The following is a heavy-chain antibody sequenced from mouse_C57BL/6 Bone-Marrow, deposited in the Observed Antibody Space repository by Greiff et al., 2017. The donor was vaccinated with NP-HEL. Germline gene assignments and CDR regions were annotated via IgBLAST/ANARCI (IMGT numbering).Heavy chain of an antibody. D-gene: IGHD4-1*01. Sequence: EVQVVESGGGLVQPKGSLKLSCAASGFSFNTYAMNWVRQAPGKGLEWVARIRSKSNNYATYYADSVKDRFTISRDDSESMLYLQMNNLKTEDTAMYYCVRRTGTGGAMDYWGQGTSVTVSS. CDR2: IRSKSNNYAT. J-gene: IGHJ4*01. CDR3: VRRTGTGGAMDY. V-gene: IGHV10-1*01. CDR1: GFSFNTYA.